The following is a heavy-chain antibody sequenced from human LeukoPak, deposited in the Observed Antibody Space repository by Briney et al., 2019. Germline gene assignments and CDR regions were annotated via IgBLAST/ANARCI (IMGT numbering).Heavy chain of an antibody. V-gene: IGHV1-8*01. Sequence: ASVKVSCKASGYTFTSYDINWVRQATGQGLEWMGWMNPNSGNTGYAQKFQGRVTMTRNTSISTAYMELSSLRSEDTAAYYCARYVSGWYGGWFDPWGQGTLVTVSS. CDR3: ARYVSGWYGGWFDP. J-gene: IGHJ5*02. D-gene: IGHD6-19*01. CDR2: MNPNSGNT. CDR1: GYTFTSYD.